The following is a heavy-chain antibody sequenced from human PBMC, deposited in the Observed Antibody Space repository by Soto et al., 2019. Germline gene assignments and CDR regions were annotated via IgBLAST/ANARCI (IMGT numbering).Heavy chain of an antibody. CDR2: MYHSGST. CDR3: ARVRDY. V-gene: IGHV4-30-2*01. D-gene: IGHD3-3*01. CDR1: GGSISSGGYS. J-gene: IGHJ4*02. Sequence: ASETLSLTCAVSGGSISSGGYSWSWIRQPPGKGLEWIGYMYHSGSTYYNPSLKSRVTISIDRSKNQFSLKLSSVTAEDTAVYYCARVRDYWGQGILVTVSS.